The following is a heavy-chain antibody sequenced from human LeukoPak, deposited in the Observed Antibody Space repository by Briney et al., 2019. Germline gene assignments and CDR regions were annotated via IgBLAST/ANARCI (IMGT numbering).Heavy chain of an antibody. CDR1: GFTFSSYG. CDR2: VWSDGTTK. J-gene: IGHJ4*02. Sequence: GESLKISCAASGFTFSSYGMHWVRQAPGKGLEWVAVVWSDGTTKNYADSAKGRFTISRDNSKNTLYMQMNSLRAEDTAVYYCARGHYYTDMLTNYWVRYFDYWGQGTLVTVSS. V-gene: IGHV3-33*01. CDR3: ARGHYYTDMLTNYWVRYFDY. D-gene: IGHD3-9*01.